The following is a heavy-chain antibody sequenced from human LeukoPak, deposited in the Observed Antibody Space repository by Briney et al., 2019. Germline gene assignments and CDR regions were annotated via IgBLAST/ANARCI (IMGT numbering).Heavy chain of an antibody. Sequence: KPGASVKVSRKASGYTFTGYYMHWVRQAPGQGLEWMGWINPNSGGTNYAQKFQGRVTMTRDTSISTAYMELSRLRSDDTAVYYCARERVGATDGVDYWGQGTLVTVSS. CDR2: INPNSGGT. D-gene: IGHD1-26*01. V-gene: IGHV1-2*02. CDR3: ARERVGATDGVDY. CDR1: GYTFTGYY. J-gene: IGHJ4*02.